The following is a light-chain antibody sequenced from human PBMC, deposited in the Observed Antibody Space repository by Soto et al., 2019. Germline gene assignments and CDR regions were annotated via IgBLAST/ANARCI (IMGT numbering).Light chain of an antibody. V-gene: IGLV1-44*01. CDR2: SNN. Sequence: QLVLTQPPSASGTPGQRVTISCSGSSSNIGNNTVNWYQQFPGTAPKVLIYSNNQRPSGVPDRFFGSKSGTSASLAISGLQSEDEADYFCAAWDDSLNGRVFGGGTKLTVL. CDR3: AAWDDSLNGRV. J-gene: IGLJ3*02. CDR1: SSNIGNNT.